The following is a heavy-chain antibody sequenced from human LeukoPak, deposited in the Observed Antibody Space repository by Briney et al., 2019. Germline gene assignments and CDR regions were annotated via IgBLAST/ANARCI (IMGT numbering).Heavy chain of an antibody. V-gene: IGHV3-23*01. CDR2: ISGSSGST. D-gene: IGHD2-21*02. CDR1: GFTFSSYA. CDR3: AKGSAYFCGGDCYIAD. Sequence: QAGGSLRLSCAASGFTFSSYAMSWVRQAPGKGLEWVSAISGSSGSTYYADSVKGRFTISRDNSKNTLYLQMNSLRAEDTAVYYCAKGSAYFCGGDCYIADWGQGTLVTVSS. J-gene: IGHJ4*02.